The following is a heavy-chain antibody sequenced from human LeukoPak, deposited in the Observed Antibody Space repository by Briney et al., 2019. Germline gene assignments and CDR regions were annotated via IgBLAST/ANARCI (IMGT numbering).Heavy chain of an antibody. V-gene: IGHV4-34*01. CDR1: DGSFSGYY. CDR3: AAAVAGTGFDY. Sequence: SETLSLTCAVYDGSFSGYYWSWIRQPPGKGLEWIGEINHSGSANYNPSLKSRATISVDTSKNQFSLKLSSVTAADTAVYYCAAAVAGTGFDYWGQGTLVTVSS. D-gene: IGHD6-19*01. CDR2: INHSGSA. J-gene: IGHJ4*02.